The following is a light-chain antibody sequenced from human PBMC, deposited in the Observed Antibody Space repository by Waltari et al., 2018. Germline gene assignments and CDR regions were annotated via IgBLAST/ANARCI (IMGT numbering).Light chain of an antibody. V-gene: IGLV2-8*01. CDR1: SSHLGAYDY. J-gene: IGLJ2*01. CDR2: EVN. Sequence: QSALTQPPSASGSPGQSVTISCTGTSSHLGAYDYVSWYPHHPDKAPNLIIFEVNKWASGVPDRFSGSKSGNTASLTVSGLQAEDEADYYCSSYAGTDNFVVFGGGTKLTVL. CDR3: SSYAGTDNFVV.